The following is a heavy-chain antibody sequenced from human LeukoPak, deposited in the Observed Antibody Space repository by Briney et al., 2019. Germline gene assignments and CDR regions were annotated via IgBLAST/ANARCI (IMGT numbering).Heavy chain of an antibody. CDR1: GYTFTSYY. J-gene: IGHJ4*02. CDR2: INPDTGGA. D-gene: IGHD5-18*01. V-gene: IGHV1-2*02. CDR3: ARGEELWFDY. Sequence: SVKVSCKASGYTFTSYYIHWVRQAPGQGLEWVGLINPDTGGAKYAQKFQGRVTMTRDTSISTAYTELSRLTSDDTAVYFCARGEELWFDYWGQGTLVTVSS.